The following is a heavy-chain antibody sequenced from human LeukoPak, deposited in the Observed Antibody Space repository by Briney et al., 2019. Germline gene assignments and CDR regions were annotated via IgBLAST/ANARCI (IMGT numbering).Heavy chain of an antibody. CDR1: GFTFSTYS. J-gene: IGHJ4*02. Sequence: GGSLRLSCAASGFTFSTYSMNWVRQAPGKGLEWVSYISSSSSTIYYADSVKGRFTTSRDNAKNSLYLQMNSLRAEDTAVYYCARDLYRGYCSSTSCYFGGPGLDYWGQGTLVTVSS. V-gene: IGHV3-48*04. CDR3: ARDLYRGYCSSTSCYFGGPGLDY. D-gene: IGHD2-2*01. CDR2: ISSSSSTI.